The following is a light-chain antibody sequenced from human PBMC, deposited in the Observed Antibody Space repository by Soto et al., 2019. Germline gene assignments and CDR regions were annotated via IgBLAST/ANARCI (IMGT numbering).Light chain of an antibody. CDR3: QQYYITPWT. CDR2: WAS. J-gene: IGKJ1*01. Sequence: DIVMTQSPDSLAVSLGERATINCKSSQRVLYSSNNKNYLAWYQQKPGQPPKLLIYWASTRESGVPDRFSGSGSGPDFTLTISSLQAEDVAVYYCQQYYITPWTFGQGTKVEIK. CDR1: QRVLYSSNNKNY. V-gene: IGKV4-1*01.